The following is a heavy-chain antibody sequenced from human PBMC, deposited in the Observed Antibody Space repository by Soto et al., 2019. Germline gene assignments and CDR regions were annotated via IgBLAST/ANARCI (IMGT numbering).Heavy chain of an antibody. Sequence: PGEYLRLSCTGSGFIFRIYTIHWVRQAPGKGLEYVSFISIDGSRTHYADSVKGRFTISRDNSKNTAYLQMSSLRPEDTAVYYCVKDRVESGYPEYFQHWGQGTLVTVSA. J-gene: IGHJ1*01. V-gene: IGHV3-64D*06. CDR1: GFIFRIYT. D-gene: IGHD3-22*01. CDR2: ISIDGSRT. CDR3: VKDRVESGYPEYFQH.